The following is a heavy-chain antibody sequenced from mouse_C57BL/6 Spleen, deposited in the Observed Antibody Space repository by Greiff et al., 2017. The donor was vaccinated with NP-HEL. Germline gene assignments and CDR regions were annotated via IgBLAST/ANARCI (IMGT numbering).Heavy chain of an antibody. CDR1: GFSLTSYG. J-gene: IGHJ3*01. CDR2: IWSGGST. Sequence: QVQLKESGPGLVQPSQSLSITCTVSGFSLTSYGVHWVRQSPGKGLEWLGVIWSGGSTDYNAAFISRLSISKDNSKSQVFFKMNSLQADDTAIYYCALYDYSWFAYWGQGTLVTVSA. V-gene: IGHV2-2*01. CDR3: ALYDYSWFAY. D-gene: IGHD2-4*01.